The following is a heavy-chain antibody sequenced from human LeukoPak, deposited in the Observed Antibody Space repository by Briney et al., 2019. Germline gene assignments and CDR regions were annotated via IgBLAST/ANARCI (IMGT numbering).Heavy chain of an antibody. CDR3: AKFYDILTGSPFDY. CDR2: ISGSGGST. J-gene: IGHJ4*02. Sequence: PGGSLRLSCAASGFTFSSYATSWVRQAPGKGLEWVSAISGSGGSTYYADSVKGRFTISRDNSKNTLYLQMNSLRAEDTAVYYCAKFYDILTGSPFDYWGQGTLVTVSS. V-gene: IGHV3-23*01. D-gene: IGHD3-9*01. CDR1: GFTFSSYA.